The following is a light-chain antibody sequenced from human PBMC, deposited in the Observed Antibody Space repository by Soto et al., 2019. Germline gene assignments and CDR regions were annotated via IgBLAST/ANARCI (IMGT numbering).Light chain of an antibody. CDR2: DAS. CDR3: QQRSNWPLT. CDR1: QSVSSY. Sequence: EIVLTQSPATLSLSPGERATLSCRASQSVSSYLAWYQHKPGQAPRLLIYDASNRATGIPARFSGSGSGTDFTRTISSLEHEDFAVYCCQQRSNWPLTFGGGTKVEIK. J-gene: IGKJ4*01. V-gene: IGKV3-11*01.